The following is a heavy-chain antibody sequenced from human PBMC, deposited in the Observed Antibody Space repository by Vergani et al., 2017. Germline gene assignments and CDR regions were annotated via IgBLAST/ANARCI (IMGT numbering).Heavy chain of an antibody. Sequence: EVQLMESGGGLVQPGGALRLSCAASGFTFSSYWMSWVRQAPGKGLEWVANIKEDGSEKYYVDSVKGRFTISRDNAKNPLYLQMNSLRAEDTAVYYCARGGYSGNWFDYWGQGTLVTVSS. J-gene: IGHJ5*01. CDR2: IKEDGSEK. V-gene: IGHV3-7*01. D-gene: IGHD5-12*01. CDR1: GFTFSSYW. CDR3: ARGGYSGNWFDY.